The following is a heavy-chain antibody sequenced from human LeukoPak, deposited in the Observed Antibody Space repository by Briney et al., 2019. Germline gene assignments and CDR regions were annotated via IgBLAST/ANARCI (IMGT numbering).Heavy chain of an antibody. V-gene: IGHV3-48*01. CDR1: GFTFSSYS. J-gene: IGHJ6*03. Sequence: GGSLRLSCAASGFTFSSYSMNWVRQAPGKGLEWVSYISSSSSTIYYADSVKGRFTISRDNAKNSLYLQMNSLRAEDTAVYYCARGPGVYYYMDVWGKGTTVTVSS. CDR3: ARGPGVYYYMDV. D-gene: IGHD3-10*01. CDR2: ISSSSSTI.